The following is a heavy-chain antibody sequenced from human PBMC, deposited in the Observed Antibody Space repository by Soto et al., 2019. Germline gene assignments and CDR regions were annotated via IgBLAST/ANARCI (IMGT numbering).Heavy chain of an antibody. CDR3: AMEYCSSTSCYRDY. CDR2: IIPILGIA. J-gene: IGHJ4*02. D-gene: IGHD2-2*02. V-gene: IGHV1-69*02. Sequence: SVKVSCKASGGTFSSYTISWVRQSLGQGLEWMGRIIPILGIANYAQKFQGRVTITADKSTSTAYMELSSLRSEDTAVYYCAMEYCSSTSCYRDYWGQGTPVTVSS. CDR1: GGTFSSYT.